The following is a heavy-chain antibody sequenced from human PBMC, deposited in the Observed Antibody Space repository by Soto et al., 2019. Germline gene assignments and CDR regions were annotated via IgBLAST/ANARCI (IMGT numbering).Heavy chain of an antibody. CDR2: IYYSGST. D-gene: IGHD3-22*01. J-gene: IGHJ4*02. CDR1: GGSISSYY. Sequence: SETLSLTCTVSGGSISSYYWSWIRQPPGKGLEWIGYIYYSGSTNYNPPLKSRVTISVDTSKNQFSLKLSSVTAADTAVYYCAITSGYYPGRFDYWGQGALVTVSS. V-gene: IGHV4-59*01. CDR3: AITSGYYPGRFDY.